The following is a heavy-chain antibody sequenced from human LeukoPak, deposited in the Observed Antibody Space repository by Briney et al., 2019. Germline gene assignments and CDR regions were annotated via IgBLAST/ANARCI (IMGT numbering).Heavy chain of an antibody. V-gene: IGHV3-30*04. Sequence: GGSLRLSCAASGFTLSSYAMHWVRQAPGKGLEWVAAISYDGSNSYYADSVKGRFTISRDNARGSLFLQMNSLRVEDTAVYYCAREMTYGSSAFDIWGQGTTVIVSS. CDR1: GFTLSSYA. CDR2: ISYDGSNS. J-gene: IGHJ3*02. CDR3: AREMTYGSSAFDI. D-gene: IGHD6-6*01.